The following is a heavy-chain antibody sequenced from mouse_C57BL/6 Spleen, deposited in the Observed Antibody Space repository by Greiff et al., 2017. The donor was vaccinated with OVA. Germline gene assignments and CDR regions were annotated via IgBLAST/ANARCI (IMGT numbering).Heavy chain of an antibody. CDR2: IYPSDSET. V-gene: IGHV1-61*01. Sequence: QVQLQQPGAELARPGSSVKLSCKASGYTFTSYWMDWVKQRPGQGLEWIGNIYPSDSETHYNQKFKDKATLTVDKSSSTAYMQLSSLTSEDSAVYYCARRYYAMDYWGQGTSVTVSS. CDR1: GYTFTSYW. CDR3: ARRYYAMDY. J-gene: IGHJ4*01.